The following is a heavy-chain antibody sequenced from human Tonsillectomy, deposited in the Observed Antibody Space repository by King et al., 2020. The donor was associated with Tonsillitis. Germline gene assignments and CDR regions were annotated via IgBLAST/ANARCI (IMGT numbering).Heavy chain of an antibody. Sequence: VQLVESGAEVKKPGESLRISCKAFGYSFTDYWIAWVRQMPGKGLEWVGIIYPGDSDTKYSPSFQGQVTISVDKSIRTTHLQWGSLKASDTAMFYCARAVTLTRGGDNDAYDVWGQGTMVTVSS. J-gene: IGHJ3*01. CDR2: IYPGDSDT. D-gene: IGHD3-10*01. V-gene: IGHV5-51*01. CDR1: GYSFTDYW. CDR3: ARAVTLTRGGDNDAYDV.